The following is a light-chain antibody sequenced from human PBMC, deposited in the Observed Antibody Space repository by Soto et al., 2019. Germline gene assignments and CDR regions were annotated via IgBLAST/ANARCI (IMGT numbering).Light chain of an antibody. CDR1: QNVSSSY. J-gene: IGKJ2*01. CDR3: QQYGSSPMYT. Sequence: EIVLTQSPGTLSLYPGERASLSCRASQNVSSSYLAWYQQKPGQAPRLLIYGASSRATGIPDRFSGSGSGTDFTLTISRLEPEDFAVYYCQQYGSSPMYTFGQGTKLEIK. V-gene: IGKV3-20*01. CDR2: GAS.